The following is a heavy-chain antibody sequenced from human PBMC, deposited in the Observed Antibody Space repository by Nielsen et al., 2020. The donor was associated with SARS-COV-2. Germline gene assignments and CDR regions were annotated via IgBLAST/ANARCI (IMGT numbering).Heavy chain of an antibody. V-gene: IGHV3-30*03. CDR3: ARDPSYPSILRFPYYFDY. D-gene: IGHD3-3*01. CDR2: ISFDGDNK. Sequence: VRQAPGKGLEWVAAISFDGDNKNYLDSVKGRFTISRDNSKNTLYLQMNSLRAEDTAVYYCARDPSYPSILRFPYYFDYWGQGTLVTVSS. J-gene: IGHJ4*02.